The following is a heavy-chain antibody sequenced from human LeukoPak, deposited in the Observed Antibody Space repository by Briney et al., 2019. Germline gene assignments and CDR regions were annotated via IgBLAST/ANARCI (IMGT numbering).Heavy chain of an antibody. CDR1: GGSISSGSYY. V-gene: IGHV4-61*02. D-gene: IGHD6-13*01. CDR2: VYTSGST. Sequence: PSETLSLTCTVSGGSISSGSYYWSWIRQPAGKGLEWIGRVYTSGSTNYNPSLKSRVTISVDTSKNQFSLKLSSVTAADTAVYYCASGFEQQLVRYYYYYMDVWGKGTTVTVSS. CDR3: ASGFEQQLVRYYYYYMDV. J-gene: IGHJ6*03.